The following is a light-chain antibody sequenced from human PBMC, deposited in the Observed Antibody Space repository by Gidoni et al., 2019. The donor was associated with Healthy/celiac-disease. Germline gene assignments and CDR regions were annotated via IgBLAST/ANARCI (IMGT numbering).Light chain of an antibody. V-gene: IGKV1-5*03. CDR1: QSISSW. Sequence: DSQITQYPSPLSAYVGDRVTLTCRASQSISSWLAWYQQKPGKAPKLLFYKASSLESGVQSRCSGSGSGTAFTLLISSLQPDDFATYYCQQYRTFGQGTKVEIK. CDR2: KAS. CDR3: QQYRT. J-gene: IGKJ1*01.